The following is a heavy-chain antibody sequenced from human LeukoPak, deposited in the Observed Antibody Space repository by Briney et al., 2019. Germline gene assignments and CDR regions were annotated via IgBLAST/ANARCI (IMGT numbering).Heavy chain of an antibody. CDR1: GYTFTSYY. J-gene: IGHJ4*02. V-gene: IGHV1-46*01. Sequence: ASVKFSSKASGYTFTSYYMHWVRHATGQGLEWIGLINPSGGSTSYAQKFQGRVTMTRDTTTSTVDMGLSSMRYEDTAVYYCARGGAPSIAAAGKDFDYWGQGTLVTVSS. CDR2: INPSGGST. CDR3: ARGGAPSIAAAGKDFDY. D-gene: IGHD6-13*01.